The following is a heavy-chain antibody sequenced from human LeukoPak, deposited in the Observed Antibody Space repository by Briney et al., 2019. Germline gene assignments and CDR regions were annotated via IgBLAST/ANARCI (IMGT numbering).Heavy chain of an antibody. CDR2: IIPIFGIA. CDR1: GGTFSSYA. J-gene: IGHJ4*02. V-gene: IGHV1-69*04. Sequence: SVKVSCKASGGTFSSYAISWVRQAPGQGLELMGRIIPIFGIANYAQKFQGRVTITADKSTSTAYMELSSLRSEDTAVYYCARSEAGTTSDYWGQGTLVTVSS. CDR3: ARSEAGTTSDY. D-gene: IGHD1-1*01.